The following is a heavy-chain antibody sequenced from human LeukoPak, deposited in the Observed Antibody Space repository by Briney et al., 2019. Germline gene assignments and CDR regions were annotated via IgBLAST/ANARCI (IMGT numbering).Heavy chain of an antibody. CDR1: GGSISSGSYY. CDR2: IYTSGST. CDR3: AKRIDIAVVPEAATHQAFDV. J-gene: IGHJ3*01. D-gene: IGHD2-2*01. Sequence: SQTLSLTCTVSGGSISSGSYYWSWIRQPAGKGLEWIGRIYTSGSTNYNPSLKSRVTISVDTSKNQFSLKLSSVTAADTAVYYCAKRIDIAVVPEAATHQAFDVWGQGTMVTVPS. V-gene: IGHV4-61*02.